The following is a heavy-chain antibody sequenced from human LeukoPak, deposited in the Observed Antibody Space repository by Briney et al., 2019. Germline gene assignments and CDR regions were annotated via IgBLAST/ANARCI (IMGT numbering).Heavy chain of an antibody. CDR2: IIPIFGTA. CDR1: GGTFSSYA. J-gene: IGHJ4*02. Sequence: GSSVKVSCKASGGTFSSYAISWVRQAPGQGLEWMGWIIPIFGTANYAQKFQGRVTITTDESTSTAYMELSSLRSEDTAVYYCARGVAEMATIRFDYWGQGTLVTVSS. V-gene: IGHV1-69*05. D-gene: IGHD5-24*01. CDR3: ARGVAEMATIRFDY.